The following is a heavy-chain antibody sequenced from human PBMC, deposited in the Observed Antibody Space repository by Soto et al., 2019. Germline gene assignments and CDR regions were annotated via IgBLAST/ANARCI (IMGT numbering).Heavy chain of an antibody. CDR3: ARSKASEVPAAIHYYYYGMDG. V-gene: IGHV1-18*01. D-gene: IGHD2-2*02. CDR1: VCTFTRYC. CDR2: ISAYNGNT. J-gene: IGHJ6*02. Sequence: SVNVACKSSVCTFTRYCISLVRQAPGQGLEWMGWISAYNGNTNYAQKLQGRVTMTTDTSTSTAYMELRSLRSDDKAVYYCARSKASEVPAAIHYYYYGMDGWGQGTTVIVSS.